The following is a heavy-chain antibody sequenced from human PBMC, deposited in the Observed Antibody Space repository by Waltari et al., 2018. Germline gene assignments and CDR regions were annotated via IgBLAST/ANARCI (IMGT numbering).Heavy chain of an antibody. CDR3: ARGDDRPARYFFDS. CDR2: TYSNGKS. D-gene: IGHD3-16*01. V-gene: IGHV4-61*02. Sequence: QVQLRESGPGLVKPSQTLSLTCSVSGGPINSENYYWGWVRKAADKGLEWIGRTYSNGKSSYSPSLDRRFTISVDRSRNQFSLSLRSVTVADTAIYFCARGDDRPARYFFDSWGQGILVTVSS. CDR1: GGPINSENYY. J-gene: IGHJ5*01.